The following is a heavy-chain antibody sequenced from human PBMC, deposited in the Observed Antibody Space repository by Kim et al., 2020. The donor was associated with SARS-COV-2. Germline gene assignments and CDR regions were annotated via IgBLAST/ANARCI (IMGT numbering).Heavy chain of an antibody. D-gene: IGHD2-15*01. V-gene: IGHV1-2*02. CDR3: AREDIVVVVAAMPDY. CDR1: GYTFTGYY. J-gene: IGHJ4*02. CDR2: INPNSGGT. Sequence: ASVKVSCKASGYTFTGYYMHWVRQAPGQGLEWMGWINPNSGGTNYAQKFQGRVTMTRDTSISTAYMELSRLRSDDTAVYYCAREDIVVVVAAMPDYWGQGTLVTVSS.